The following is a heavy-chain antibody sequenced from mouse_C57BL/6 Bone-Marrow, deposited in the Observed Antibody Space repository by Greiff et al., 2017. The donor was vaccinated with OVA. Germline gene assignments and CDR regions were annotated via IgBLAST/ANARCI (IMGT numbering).Heavy chain of an antibody. CDR2: INPNNGGT. Sequence: EVKLEESGPELVKPGASVKMSCKASGYTFTDYNMHWVKQSHGKSLEWIGYINPNNGGTSYNQKFKGKATLTVNKSSSTAYMELRSLTSEDSAVYYCARGGRRYFDVWGTGTTVTVSS. CDR3: ARGGRRYFDV. J-gene: IGHJ1*03. CDR1: GYTFTDYN. V-gene: IGHV1-22*01.